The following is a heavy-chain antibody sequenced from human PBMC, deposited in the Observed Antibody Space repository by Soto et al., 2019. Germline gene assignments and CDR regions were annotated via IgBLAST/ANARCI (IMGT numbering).Heavy chain of an antibody. D-gene: IGHD4-17*01. CDR3: AKESLTVPLSHFDY. J-gene: IGHJ4*02. CDR1: GFTFTTYA. V-gene: IGHV3-23*01. CDR2: ISGSGGVT. Sequence: PGGSLRLSCAASGFTFTTYAMSWVRQAPGKGLEWVSDISGSGGVTYYADSVKGRFTVSRDNFKNTLYLQMNSLRAEDTAVYYCAKESLTVPLSHFDYWGQGTLVTVS.